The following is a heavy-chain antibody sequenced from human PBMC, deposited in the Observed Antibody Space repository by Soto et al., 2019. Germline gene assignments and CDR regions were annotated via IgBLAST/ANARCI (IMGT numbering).Heavy chain of an antibody. J-gene: IGHJ6*02. CDR3: VMVDNYVTPTPQDV. Sequence: QVQLVQSGDEVKKPGASVKVSCKASGYIFVNYGIAWVRQAPGQGLEWKGWISPYNGNTHSATKVQGRLTMTTDTPTSTAYMDLVSLTSDDTAVYYCVMVDNYVTPTPQDVWGQGTTVTVSS. CDR2: ISPYNGNT. V-gene: IGHV1-18*01. CDR1: GYIFVNYG. D-gene: IGHD3-16*01.